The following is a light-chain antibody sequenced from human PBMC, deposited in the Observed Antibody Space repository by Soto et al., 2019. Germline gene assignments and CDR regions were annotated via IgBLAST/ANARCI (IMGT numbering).Light chain of an antibody. CDR3: QQYGSSPRT. CDR1: QSVSTNF. V-gene: IGKV3-20*01. Sequence: EIVLTQSPGTLSLSPGERATLSCRASQSVSTNFLAWYQQKPGQAPGLLIYGASTRVAGISDRFSGSGSGTDFTLTISSLEPADFAMYYCQQYGSSPRTFGQGTKVEMK. CDR2: GAS. J-gene: IGKJ1*01.